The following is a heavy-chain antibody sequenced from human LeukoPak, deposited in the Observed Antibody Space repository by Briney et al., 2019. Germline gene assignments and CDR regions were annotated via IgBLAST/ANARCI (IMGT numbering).Heavy chain of an antibody. V-gene: IGHV3-33*01. CDR2: IWFDGTNK. D-gene: IGHD2-15*01. CDR1: GFTFSSHA. CDR3: ARTVRCSRSSCYFWVLDV. Sequence: GGSLRLSCAASGFTFSSHAMHWVRQAPGKGLEWVAVIWFDGTNKWYVDSVQGRFSISRDNSKNTLYLEMNSLRAEDTAIYYCARTVRCSRSSCYFWVLDVWGQGTTVTVSS. J-gene: IGHJ6*02.